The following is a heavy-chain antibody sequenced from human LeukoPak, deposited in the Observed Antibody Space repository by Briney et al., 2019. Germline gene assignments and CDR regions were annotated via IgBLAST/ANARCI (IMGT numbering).Heavy chain of an antibody. Sequence: SETLSLTCTVSGGSISSGSYYWSWIRQPAGKGLEWIGRIYTSGSTNYNPSLKSRVTISVDTSKNQFSLKLSSVTAADTAVYYCARVTTIFGVVDYWGPGTLVTVSS. CDR3: ARVTTIFGVVDY. V-gene: IGHV4-61*02. CDR1: GGSISSGSYY. J-gene: IGHJ4*02. CDR2: IYTSGST. D-gene: IGHD3-3*01.